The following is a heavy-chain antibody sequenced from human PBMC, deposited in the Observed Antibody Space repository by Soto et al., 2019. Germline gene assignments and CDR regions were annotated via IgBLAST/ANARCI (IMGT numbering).Heavy chain of an antibody. Sequence: EVQLVESGGGLVQPGGSLRLSCAVSGFSVSGMYITWVRQVPGKGLEWISLLYTDDTAYYADSVKGRFTISKDSSKDTLFLQMNGLRAEDTAVYYCARVGTLYADVDYWGQGTLVTVSS. CDR2: LYTDDTA. CDR1: GFSVSGMY. CDR3: ARVGTLYADVDY. V-gene: IGHV3-66*01. D-gene: IGHD3-16*01. J-gene: IGHJ4*02.